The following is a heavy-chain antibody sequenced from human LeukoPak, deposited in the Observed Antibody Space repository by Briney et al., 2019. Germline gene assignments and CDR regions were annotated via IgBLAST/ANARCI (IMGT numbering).Heavy chain of an antibody. J-gene: IGHJ4*02. CDR3: ARGRRGIQSSWYRDY. D-gene: IGHD6-13*01. CDR2: IYSGGST. CDR1: GFTVSSNY. V-gene: IGHV3-66*01. Sequence: GGSLRLSCAASGFTVSSNYMSWVRQAPGKGLEWVSVIYSGGSTYYADSVKGRFTISRDNSKNTLYLQMNSLRAEDTAVYYCARGRRGIQSSWYRDYWGQGTLVTVSS.